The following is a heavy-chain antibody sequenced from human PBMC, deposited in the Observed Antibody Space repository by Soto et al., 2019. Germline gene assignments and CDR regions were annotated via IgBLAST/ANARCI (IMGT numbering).Heavy chain of an antibody. CDR2: VYYDGTT. J-gene: IGHJ5*02. D-gene: IGHD3-10*01. V-gene: IGHV4-59*01. CDR3: ARPVPPRTSTAWFDP. CDR1: GGSLSTYY. Sequence: KPSETLSLTCTVSGGSLSTYYWTWIRQSPEKGLEWIGNVYYDGTTKFNPALQSRLTMSVDTSKNQFSLRLTSVTAADTAVYYCARPVPPRTSTAWFDPWGQGTRVTVSS.